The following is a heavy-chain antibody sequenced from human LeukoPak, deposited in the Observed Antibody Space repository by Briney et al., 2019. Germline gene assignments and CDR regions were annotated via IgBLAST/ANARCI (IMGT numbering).Heavy chain of an antibody. Sequence: ASVKVSCKASGGTFSSYAISWVRQAPGQGLEWMGGIIPIFGTANYAQKFQGRVTITADESTSTAYMELSSLRSEDTAVYYCARDRAAAGTLLSGNIPHYFDYWGQGTLVTVSS. V-gene: IGHV1-69*13. D-gene: IGHD6-13*01. J-gene: IGHJ4*02. CDR1: GGTFSSYA. CDR3: ARDRAAAGTLLSGNIPHYFDY. CDR2: IIPIFGTA.